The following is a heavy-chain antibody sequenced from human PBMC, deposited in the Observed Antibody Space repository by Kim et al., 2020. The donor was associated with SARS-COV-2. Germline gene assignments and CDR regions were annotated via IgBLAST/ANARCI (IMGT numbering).Heavy chain of an antibody. CDR2: ISSSGRMI. V-gene: IGHV3-11*04. Sequence: GGSLRLSCASSGFIFSDYYMTWIRQAPGKGLEWVSYISSSGRMIYYADAVKGRFSISRDNAKNSLYLQMNSLRAEDTAVYYCARAPMARYYGMDVWGQGT. CDR1: GFIFSDYY. J-gene: IGHJ6*02. CDR3: ARAPMARYYGMDV.